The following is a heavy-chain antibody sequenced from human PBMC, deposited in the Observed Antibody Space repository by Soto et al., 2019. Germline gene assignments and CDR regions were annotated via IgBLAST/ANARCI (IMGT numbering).Heavy chain of an antibody. V-gene: IGHV3-21*01. D-gene: IGHD3-10*01. Sequence: EVQLVESGGGLVKPGGSLRLSCAASGFTFSSYSMNWVRQAPGKGLEWVSSISSSSSYIYYADSVKGRFTISRDNAKNSLYLQMNSLRDEDTAVYYCARDRRGNYYGSGSYHYWGQGTLVTVSS. J-gene: IGHJ4*02. CDR2: ISSSSSYI. CDR1: GFTFSSYS. CDR3: ARDRRGNYYGSGSYHY.